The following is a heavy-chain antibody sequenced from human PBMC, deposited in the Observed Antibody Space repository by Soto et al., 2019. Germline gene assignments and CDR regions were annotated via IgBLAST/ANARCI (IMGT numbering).Heavy chain of an antibody. CDR2: ISGSGGTT. V-gene: IGHV3-23*01. D-gene: IGHD3-3*01. J-gene: IGHJ4*02. CDR3: VKDSPYGNYEAVH. CDR1: GFTFSTYD. Sequence: PGGSLRLSCAASGFTFSTYDMSWVRQAPGKGLEWVSSISGSGGTTYHADSVKGRFTISRDNSKNTLYLQMNSLRAEDTALYHCVKDSPYGNYEAVHWGQGTLVTVSS.